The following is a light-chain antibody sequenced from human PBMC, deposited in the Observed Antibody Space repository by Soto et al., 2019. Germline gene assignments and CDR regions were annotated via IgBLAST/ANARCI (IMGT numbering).Light chain of an antibody. J-gene: IGLJ3*02. Sequence: QSVLTQPASVSESLGQSITISCSGTNSDIGGHNFVSWHQQLPGKTPKVLIYGVSNRPSGISNRFSGSKSGNTASLTISGLQAEDEADYYCSSYTFSNTWVFGGGTQLTVL. CDR2: GVS. V-gene: IGLV2-14*01. CDR3: SSYTFSNTWV. CDR1: NSDIGGHNF.